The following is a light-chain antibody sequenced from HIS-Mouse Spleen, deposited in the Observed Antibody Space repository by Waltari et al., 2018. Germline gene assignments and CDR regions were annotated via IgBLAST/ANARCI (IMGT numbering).Light chain of an antibody. CDR2: EVS. CDR1: SSDVGGYNS. Sequence: QSALTQPPSASGSPGQSVTISCTGPSSDVGGYNSVSWYQQHPGNAPKLMIYEVSKRPSGVPDRFSGSKSGNTASLTVSGLQAEDEADYYCSSYAGSNNYVFGTGTKVTVL. CDR3: SSYAGSNNYV. V-gene: IGLV2-8*01. J-gene: IGLJ1*01.